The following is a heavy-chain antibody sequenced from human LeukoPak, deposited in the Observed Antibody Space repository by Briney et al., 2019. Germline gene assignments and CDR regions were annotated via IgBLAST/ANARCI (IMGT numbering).Heavy chain of an antibody. CDR1: GGSISSYY. CDR3: ARGWRSGMDY. Sequence: SETLSLTCTVSGGSISSYYWSWIRQPPGKGLEWIGYIYYSGSTNYNPSLKSRVTISVDTSKNQFSLKLSSVTAADTAVYYCARGWRSGMDYWGQGTLVTVSS. CDR2: IYYSGST. J-gene: IGHJ4*02. V-gene: IGHV4-59*01.